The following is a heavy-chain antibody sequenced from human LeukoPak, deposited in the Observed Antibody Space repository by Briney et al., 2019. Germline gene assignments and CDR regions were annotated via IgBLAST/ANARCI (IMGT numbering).Heavy chain of an antibody. CDR2: ISGTSNYI. Sequence: GGSLRLSCVASGFTFSSYSTNWVRQAPGKGLEWVSSISGTSNYIYYADSVAGRFTISRDNAKRSLYLQMNSLRAEDTAVYYCAINHRDGYSELGYWGQGTLVTVSS. CDR3: AINHRDGYSELGY. J-gene: IGHJ4*02. D-gene: IGHD5-24*01. CDR1: GFTFSSYS. V-gene: IGHV3-21*01.